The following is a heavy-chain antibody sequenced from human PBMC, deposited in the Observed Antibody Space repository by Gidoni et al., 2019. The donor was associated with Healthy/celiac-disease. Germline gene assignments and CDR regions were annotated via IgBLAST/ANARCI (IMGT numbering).Heavy chain of an antibody. CDR1: GGSISSSSYY. CDR2: IYYRGST. J-gene: IGHJ4*02. D-gene: IGHD5-18*01. Sequence: QLQLQESGPGLVKPSETLSLTCTVSGGSISSSSYYWGWLRQPPGKGLEWMGSIYYRGSTYYNPSLKIRVTISVDTSKNQFSLKLSSVTAADTAVYYCARAYSYGSYYFDYWGQGTLVTVSS. V-gene: IGHV4-39*01. CDR3: ARAYSYGSYYFDY.